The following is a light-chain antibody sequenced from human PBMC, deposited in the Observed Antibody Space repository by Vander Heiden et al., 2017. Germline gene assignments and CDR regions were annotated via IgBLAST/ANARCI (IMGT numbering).Light chain of an antibody. J-gene: IGLJ2*01. CDR3: NSRDSSGNHHVV. CDR1: SLRSYY. CDR2: GKN. V-gene: IGLV3-19*01. Sequence: SSELTQDPAVSVALGQTDRITCQGDSLRSYYASWYQQKPGQAPVLVIYGKNTRPSGIPDRFSGSSSGNTASLTITGAQAEDEADYYCNSRDSSGNHHVVFGGGTKLTVL.